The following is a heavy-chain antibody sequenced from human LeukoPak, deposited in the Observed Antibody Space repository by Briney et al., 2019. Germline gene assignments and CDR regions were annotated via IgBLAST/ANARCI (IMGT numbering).Heavy chain of an antibody. D-gene: IGHD1-1*01. J-gene: IGHJ5*02. Sequence: PSETLSLTCSVSGDSFSDYYWTWIRRPPGGRLEWIGHIYFRGTTKYNPSLKNRVTISVDTSKNQVSLTLTSVTAADTAVYYCARVMRWTSGPVELGWFDRWGQGTLVTVSS. CDR3: ARVMRWTSGPVELGWFDR. CDR2: IYFRGTT. V-gene: IGHV4-59*01. CDR1: GDSFSDYY.